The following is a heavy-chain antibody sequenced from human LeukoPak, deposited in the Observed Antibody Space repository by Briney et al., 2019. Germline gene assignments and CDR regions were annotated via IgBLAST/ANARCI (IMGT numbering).Heavy chain of an antibody. V-gene: IGHV3-23*01. CDR3: AGGSEYY. CDR2: INESGATT. Sequence: PGGSLRLSCAASGFNFSNRTMSWVGQPPGKGLEWVSAINESGATTYYADSVKGRFTISRDKSKNTLYLQMNSLRDEDTAVYYCAGGSEYYWGRGTLVTVSS. J-gene: IGHJ4*02. CDR1: GFNFSNRT. D-gene: IGHD3-10*01.